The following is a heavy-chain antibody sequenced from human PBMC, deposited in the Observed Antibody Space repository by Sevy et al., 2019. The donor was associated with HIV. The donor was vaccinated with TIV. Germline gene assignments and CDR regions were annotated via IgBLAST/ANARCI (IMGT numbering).Heavy chain of an antibody. CDR3: ATTKDYYDSSGSPFDY. Sequence: ASVKVSCMVSGYTLSELSMHWVRQAPGKGLEWMGSFDPEDDETIYAQKFLGRVTMTEDTSTDTAYMELNNLRSEDTAVYYCATTKDYYDSSGSPFDYWGQGTLVTVSS. V-gene: IGHV1-24*01. D-gene: IGHD3-22*01. CDR2: FDPEDDET. CDR1: GYTLSELS. J-gene: IGHJ4*02.